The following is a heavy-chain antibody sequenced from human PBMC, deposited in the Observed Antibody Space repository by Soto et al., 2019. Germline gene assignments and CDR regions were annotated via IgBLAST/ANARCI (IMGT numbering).Heavy chain of an antibody. V-gene: IGHV3-23*01. D-gene: IGHD2-21*02. CDR1: GFTFSSYA. J-gene: IGHJ1*01. CDR3: AKWVAVVTTTRYFQR. Sequence: EVQLLESGGGLVQPGGSLRLSCAASGFTFSSYAMSWVRQAPGKGLEWVSIIGGSGVTTHYADSVKGRFTISRDNSKNTLYLEMNSLRAEDTAVYYCAKWVAVVTTTRYFQRWGQGTLVTVSS. CDR2: IGGSGVTT.